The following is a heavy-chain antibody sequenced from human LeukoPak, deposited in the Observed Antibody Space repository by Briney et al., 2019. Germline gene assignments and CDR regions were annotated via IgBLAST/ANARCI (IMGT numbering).Heavy chain of an antibody. CDR1: GGSISSYY. J-gene: IGHJ4*02. Sequence: SETLSLTCTVSGGSISSYYWSWIRQPAGKGLEWIGRIYTSGSTNYNPSLKSRVTMSVDTSKNQFSLKLSSVTAADTAVYYCARDPTPYSGSYYLWYFDYWGQGTLVTVSS. D-gene: IGHD1-26*01. V-gene: IGHV4-4*07. CDR3: ARDPTPYSGSYYLWYFDY. CDR2: IYTSGST.